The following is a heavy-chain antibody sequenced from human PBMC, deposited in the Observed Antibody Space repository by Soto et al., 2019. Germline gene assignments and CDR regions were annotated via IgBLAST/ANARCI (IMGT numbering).Heavy chain of an antibody. Sequence: SGPTLVNPTETLTLTCTVSGFSLSNARMGVSWIRQPPGKALEWLAHIFSNDEKSYSTSLKSRLTISKDTSKSQVVLTMTNMDPVDTATYYCARMPLRLLWFGVSYYYGMDVWGQGTTVTVSS. CDR1: GFSLSNARMG. D-gene: IGHD3-10*01. CDR3: ARMPLRLLWFGVSYYYGMDV. V-gene: IGHV2-26*01. J-gene: IGHJ6*02. CDR2: IFSNDEK.